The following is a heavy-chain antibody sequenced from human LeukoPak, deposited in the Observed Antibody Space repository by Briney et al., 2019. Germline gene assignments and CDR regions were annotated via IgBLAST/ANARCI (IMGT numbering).Heavy chain of an antibody. CDR2: ISSGSSYI. J-gene: IGHJ4*02. Sequence: PGGSLRLSCAASGFTFSSYAMHWVRQAPGKGLEWVSSISSGSSYIYYADSVKGRFTISRDNAKNSLYLQMTSLRAEDTAVYYCASIVYSGYDSNDYWGQGTLVTVSS. CDR3: ASIVYSGYDSNDY. CDR1: GFTFSSYA. D-gene: IGHD5-12*01. V-gene: IGHV3-21*01.